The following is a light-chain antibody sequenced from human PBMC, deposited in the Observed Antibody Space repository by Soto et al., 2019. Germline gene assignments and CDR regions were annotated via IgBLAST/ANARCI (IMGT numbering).Light chain of an antibody. CDR1: QDISNR. Sequence: DIQMTQSPSSLSASVGDRVTITCQASQDISNRLNWYQQEPGKPPKLLIYDSSTLQTGVPSRFTGSGSGRKFTLTISGLQFGDFATYFCQQLSHYPYTFGQGTRLEIK. V-gene: IGKV1-9*01. CDR3: QQLSHYPYT. CDR2: DSS. J-gene: IGKJ5*01.